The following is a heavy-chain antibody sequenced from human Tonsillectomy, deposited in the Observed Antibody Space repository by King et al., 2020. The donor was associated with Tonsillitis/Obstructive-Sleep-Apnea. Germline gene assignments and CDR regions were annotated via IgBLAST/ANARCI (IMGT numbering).Heavy chain of an antibody. CDR3: AFDFWSGNVFDY. CDR1: GYTFTSYY. V-gene: IGHV1-46*01. J-gene: IGHJ4*02. D-gene: IGHD3-3*01. CDR2: INPSGGST. Sequence: VQLVESGAEVKKPGASVKVSCKASGYTFTSYYMHWVRQAPGQGLEWMGIINPSGGSTSYAQKFQGRVTMTRDTSTSPVYMERSSLRSEDTAVYYCAFDFWSGNVFDYWGQGTLVTVSS.